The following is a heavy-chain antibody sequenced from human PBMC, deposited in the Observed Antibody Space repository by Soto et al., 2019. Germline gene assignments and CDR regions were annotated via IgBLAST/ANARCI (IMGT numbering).Heavy chain of an antibody. CDR1: GFSLSTSQVG. CDR2: VYWNDDK. D-gene: IGHD5-18*01. CDR3: AHLNTRGYDCDY. J-gene: IGHJ4*02. Sequence: SGPTLVNPTQTLTLTCTFSGFSLSTSQVGVGWIRQPPGKALEWLAHVYWNDDKYYSLSLKSRLTISKDTSKSQVVLTMTNMDPVDTATYDCAHLNTRGYDCDYWGQGALVTVSS. V-gene: IGHV2-5*01.